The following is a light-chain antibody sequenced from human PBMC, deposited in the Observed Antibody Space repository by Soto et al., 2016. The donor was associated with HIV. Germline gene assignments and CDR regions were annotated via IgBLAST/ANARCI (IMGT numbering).Light chain of an antibody. V-gene: IGKV1-27*01. Sequence: IQLTQSPSSLSASVGDRVTITCRASQGISSALAWYQQKPGKVPKLLIYGASTVQSGVPSRFSGSGSGTDFTLTISSLQPEDVATYYCTKYNNAVFTFGPGTKVDIK. CDR3: TKYNNAVFT. CDR1: QGISSA. J-gene: IGKJ3*01. CDR2: GAS.